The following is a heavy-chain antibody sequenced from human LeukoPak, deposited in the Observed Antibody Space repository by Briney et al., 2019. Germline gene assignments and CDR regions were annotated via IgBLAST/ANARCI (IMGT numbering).Heavy chain of an antibody. D-gene: IGHD3-22*01. CDR1: GFTFSSYS. CDR2: ISSSSSYI. V-gene: IGHV3-21*01. CDR3: ARGPSYYYDSSGYPSDY. J-gene: IGHJ4*02. Sequence: GGSLRLSCAASGFTFSSYSMNWVRQAPGKGLEWVSSISSSSSYIYYADSVKGRFTISRDNAKNSLYLQMNSLRAEDTAVYYCARGPSYYYDSSGYPSDYWGQGTLVTVSS.